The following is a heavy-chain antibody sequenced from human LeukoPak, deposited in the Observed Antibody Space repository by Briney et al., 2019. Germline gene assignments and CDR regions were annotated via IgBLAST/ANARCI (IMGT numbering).Heavy chain of an antibody. CDR1: GFTFSGYF. Sequence: PGGSLRLSCAASGFTFSGYFMAWIRQAPGKGLEWVSYISSSSDNTNYADSVKGRFTISRDNAKNSLSLQMNSLRAEDTAVYYCARRPTVTTPLTAWGQGTLVTVSS. V-gene: IGHV3-11*06. CDR2: ISSSSDNT. D-gene: IGHD4-17*01. J-gene: IGHJ5*02. CDR3: ARRPTVTTPLTA.